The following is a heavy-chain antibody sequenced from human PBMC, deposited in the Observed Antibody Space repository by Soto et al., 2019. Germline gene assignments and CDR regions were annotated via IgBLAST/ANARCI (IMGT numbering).Heavy chain of an antibody. CDR1: GGSLSNTTYY. V-gene: IGHV4-39*02. CDR2: IYYTGRT. J-gene: IGHJ6*04. D-gene: IGHD1-20*01. Sequence: QLQLQESGPGLVKPSETLSLTCTVSGGSLSNTTYYWGWIRQPPGKGLEWIGNIYYTGRTYYSPSLQSRVTISIDTSKNQFSLKVTSVTAADTAVYYCARDVLITVVRPARTPGANVWGKGTAVTVSS. CDR3: ARDVLITVVRPARTPGANV.